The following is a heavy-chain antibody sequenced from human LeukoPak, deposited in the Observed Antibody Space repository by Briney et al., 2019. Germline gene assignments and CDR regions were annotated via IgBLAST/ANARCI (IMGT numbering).Heavy chain of an antibody. CDR1: GDSVSSNSAA. CDR2: TYYRSKWYN. J-gene: IGHJ4*02. CDR3: ARKVVAAAFDY. D-gene: IGHD2-15*01. Sequence: SQTLSLTCALSGDSVSSNSAAWHWLRQSPSRGLEWLGRTYYRSKWYNDYAVSVKSRITINPDTSKNQFSLQLNSVTPEDTAVYYCARKVVAAAFDYWGQGTLVTVSS. V-gene: IGHV6-1*01.